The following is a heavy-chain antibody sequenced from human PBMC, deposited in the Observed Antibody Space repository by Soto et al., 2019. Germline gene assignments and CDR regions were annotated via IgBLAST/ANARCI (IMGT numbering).Heavy chain of an antibody. J-gene: IGHJ4*02. D-gene: IGHD6-13*01. Sequence: PGGSLRLSCAASGFTFANYAMSWVRQAPGKGLEWVSGIGLSGRETYYADSVKGRFTMSRDNSKNTLYLEMNSLRAEDTAVYYCANQSWYSASASVVPFHYWGQGTLVTVSS. V-gene: IGHV3-23*01. CDR3: ANQSWYSASASVVPFHY. CDR2: IGLSGRET. CDR1: GFTFANYA.